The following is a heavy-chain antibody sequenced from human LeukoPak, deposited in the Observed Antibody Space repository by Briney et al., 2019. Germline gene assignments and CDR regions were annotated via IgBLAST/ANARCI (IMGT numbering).Heavy chain of an antibody. Sequence: GGSLRLSCAASGFTFSSHAMSWVRQAPGKGLEWVSVISGSGDGTYYANSVKGRFTISRDNSKNTMYLQMNSLRVEDTAVYYCARDLHEYYFDYWGQGTLVTVSS. CDR2: ISGSGDGT. CDR3: ARDLHEYYFDY. CDR1: GFTFSSHA. V-gene: IGHV3-23*01. J-gene: IGHJ4*02.